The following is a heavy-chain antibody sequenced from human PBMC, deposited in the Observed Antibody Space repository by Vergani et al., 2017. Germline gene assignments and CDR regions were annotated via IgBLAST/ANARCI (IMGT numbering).Heavy chain of an antibody. Sequence: QVTLRVSGPALLKPTQTLTLTCSFSGFSLNTAGMRVSWIRPPPGKALEWVVHIDWDDAKYYRASLKTRITIPKDTSKNQVVLTMTNMVPVDTATFYCARSVGNGATRRYFFDHWGQGTLVTVSS. CDR2: IDWDDAK. CDR1: GFSLNTAGMR. J-gene: IGHJ4*02. CDR3: ARSVGNGATRRYFFDH. V-gene: IGHV2-70*01. D-gene: IGHD4/OR15-4a*01.